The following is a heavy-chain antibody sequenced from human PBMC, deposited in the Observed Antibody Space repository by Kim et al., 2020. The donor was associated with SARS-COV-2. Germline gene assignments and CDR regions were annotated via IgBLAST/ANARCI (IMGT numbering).Heavy chain of an antibody. CDR2: IYYSGST. CDR3: ARDVRILTGYPYYYYYYGMDV. D-gene: IGHD3-9*01. CDR1: GGSVSSGSYY. J-gene: IGHJ6*02. Sequence: SETLSLNCTVSGGSVSSGSYYWSWIRQPPGKGLEWIGYIYYSGSTNYNPSLKSRVTISVDTSKNQFSLKLSSVTAADTAVYYCARDVRILTGYPYYYYYYGMDVWGQGTTVTVSS. V-gene: IGHV4-61*01.